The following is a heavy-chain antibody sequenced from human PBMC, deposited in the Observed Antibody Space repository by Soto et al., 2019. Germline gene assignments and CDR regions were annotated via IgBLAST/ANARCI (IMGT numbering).Heavy chain of an antibody. D-gene: IGHD2-2*01. CDR1: GFTFSSYA. J-gene: IGHJ6*02. Sequence: GGSLRLSCADSGFTFSSYAMSWVRQAPGKGLEWVSAISGSGGSTYYADSVKGRFTISRDNSKNTLYLQMNSLRAEDTAVYYCAKDPVVVPAASSNAYYGMDVWGQGTTVTVSS. V-gene: IGHV3-23*01. CDR3: AKDPVVVPAASSNAYYGMDV. CDR2: ISGSGGST.